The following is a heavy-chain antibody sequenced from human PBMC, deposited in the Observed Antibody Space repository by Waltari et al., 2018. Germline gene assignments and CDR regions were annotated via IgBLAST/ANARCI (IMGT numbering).Heavy chain of an antibody. V-gene: IGHV3-33*08. Sequence: VYLVESGGGLAQPGGSLRLSCAASGFSFSEFVMNWVRQAPGKGLEAVVGSWHEGTNKYYAYSVKGRFTVSRDNSRNTMYLQMNSRRVEDTAVYYCAPPRQWTFDSWGQGALVTVSS. J-gene: IGHJ4*02. CDR1: GFSFSEFV. D-gene: IGHD6-19*01. CDR2: SWHEGTNK. CDR3: APPRQWTFDS.